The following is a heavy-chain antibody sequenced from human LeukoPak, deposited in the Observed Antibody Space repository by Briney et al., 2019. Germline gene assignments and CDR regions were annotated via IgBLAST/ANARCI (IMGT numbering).Heavy chain of an antibody. CDR3: ARPRVGPWAFDI. D-gene: IGHD1-26*01. J-gene: IGHJ3*02. V-gene: IGHV1-69*01. Sequence: SVKVSCKASGGTFSSYAISWVRQAPGQGLEWMGGIIPIFGTANYAQKFQGRVTITADESTSTAYMELSSPRSEDTAVYYCARPRVGPWAFDIWGQGTMVTVSS. CDR2: IIPIFGTA. CDR1: GGTFSSYA.